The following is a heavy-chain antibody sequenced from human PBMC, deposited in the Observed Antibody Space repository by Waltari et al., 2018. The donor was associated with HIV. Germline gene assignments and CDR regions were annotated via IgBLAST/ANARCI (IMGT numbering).Heavy chain of an antibody. V-gene: IGHV4-61*02. CDR1: GVSISGGSFY. CDR3: AQGRGGVGRNS. D-gene: IGHD2-8*02. J-gene: IGHJ4*02. Sequence: QVQLQESGPGLVKPSQTLSLTCAAPGVSISGGSFYLSWIRPSAGKGLVWIGRMYTNGVTNYNPSLEGRIYVYLDKSKNEFELRLDSATDSDTAVYYCAQGRGGVGRNSWGQGTLITVSS. CDR2: MYTNGVT.